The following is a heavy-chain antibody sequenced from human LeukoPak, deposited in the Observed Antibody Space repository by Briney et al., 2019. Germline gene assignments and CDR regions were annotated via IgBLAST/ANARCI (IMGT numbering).Heavy chain of an antibody. CDR3: ARTPGVVTATGEFDY. Sequence: ASVKVSCTASGYTFTSYGISWVRQAPGQGLEWMGRINSNTGDTNYALKFQGRVTMTRDTSISTGYMELSRLRSDDTAVYYCARTPGVVTATGEFDYWGQGTLVTVSS. CDR1: GYTFTSYG. J-gene: IGHJ4*02. D-gene: IGHD2-21*02. V-gene: IGHV1-2*06. CDR2: INSNTGDT.